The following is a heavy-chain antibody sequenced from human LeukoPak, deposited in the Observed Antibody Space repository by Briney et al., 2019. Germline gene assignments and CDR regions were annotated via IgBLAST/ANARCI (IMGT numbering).Heavy chain of an antibody. V-gene: IGHV4-59*11. Sequence: PSETLSLTCTVSGGSIGSHYWTWIRQTPGKGLEWIGYVYDIGSTKYNPSLKSRVTISVDTSKNQFSLRLSSVTAADTAVYYRARGGVLKSVDYWGQGTLVAVSS. J-gene: IGHJ4*02. CDR2: VYDIGST. CDR1: GGSIGSHY. CDR3: ARGGVLKSVDY. D-gene: IGHD3-16*01.